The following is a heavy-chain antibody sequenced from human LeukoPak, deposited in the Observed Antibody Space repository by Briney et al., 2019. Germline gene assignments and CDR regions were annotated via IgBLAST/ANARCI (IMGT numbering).Heavy chain of an antibody. V-gene: IGHV4-34*01. CDR2: INHSGST. Sequence: PSETLSLTCAVYGGSFSGHYWSWIRQSPGKGLEWIGQINHSGSTNYNPPLKSRVTISVDTSKNQFSLNLKSVTPEDTAVYYCARNLIPEQLVLNFWGQGTLVTVSS. CDR3: ARNLIPEQLVLNF. J-gene: IGHJ4*02. D-gene: IGHD6-13*01. CDR1: GGSFSGHY.